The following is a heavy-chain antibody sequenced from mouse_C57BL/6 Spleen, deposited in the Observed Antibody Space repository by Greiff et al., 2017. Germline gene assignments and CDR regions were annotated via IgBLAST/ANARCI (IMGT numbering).Heavy chain of an antibody. V-gene: IGHV1-82*01. CDR1: GYAFSSSW. Sequence: VQLQQSGPELVKPGASVKISCKASGYAFSSSWMNWVKQRPGKGLEWIGRIYPGDGDTNYNGKVKGKATLTADKSSSTAYMQLSSLTSEDSAVYFCAREGHYYGSSWYFDVWGTGTTVTVSS. J-gene: IGHJ1*03. CDR2: IYPGDGDT. CDR3: AREGHYYGSSWYFDV. D-gene: IGHD1-1*01.